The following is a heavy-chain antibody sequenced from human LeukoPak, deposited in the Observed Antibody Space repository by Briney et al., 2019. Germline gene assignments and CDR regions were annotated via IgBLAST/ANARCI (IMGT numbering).Heavy chain of an antibody. J-gene: IGHJ4*02. Sequence: SETLSLTCTVSGGSITNYFWSWLRQPAGKGLEWIGHLFATGTPKYNPSLKSRVTMSLDTSKNHFSLNLSSVIAADTAIYYCAKARWVSSTDAVRWGQGTLVTVSS. CDR3: AKARWVSSTDAVR. CDR1: GGSITNYF. V-gene: IGHV4-4*07. CDR2: LFATGTP. D-gene: IGHD1-26*01.